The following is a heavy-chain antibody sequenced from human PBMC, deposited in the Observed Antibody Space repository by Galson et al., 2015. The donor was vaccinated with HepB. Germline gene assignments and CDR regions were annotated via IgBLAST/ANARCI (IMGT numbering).Heavy chain of an antibody. CDR3: ARDGISGSYTHSFDY. CDR2: IIPIFGTA. J-gene: IGHJ4*02. Sequence: SVKVSCKASGGTFSSYAISWVRQAPGQGLEWMGGIIPIFGTANYAQKFQGRVTITADESTSTAYKELSSLRSEDTAVYYCARDGISGSYTHSFDYWGQGTLVTVSS. V-gene: IGHV1-69*13. CDR1: GGTFSSYA. D-gene: IGHD1-26*01.